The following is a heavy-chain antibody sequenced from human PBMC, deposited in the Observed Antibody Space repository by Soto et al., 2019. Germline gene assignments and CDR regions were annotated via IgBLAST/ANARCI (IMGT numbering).Heavy chain of an antibody. V-gene: IGHV4-31*03. CDR3: ARDLRFRGFYGMDV. CDR1: GGSISSGGYY. D-gene: IGHD3-10*01. J-gene: IGHJ6*02. CDR2: IYYSGST. Sequence: LQTLSLSCTVSGGSISSGGYYWSWIRQHPGKGLEWIGYIYYSGSTYYNPSLKSRVTISVDTSKNQFSLKLSSVTAADTAVYYCARDLRFRGFYGMDVWGQGTTVTVSS.